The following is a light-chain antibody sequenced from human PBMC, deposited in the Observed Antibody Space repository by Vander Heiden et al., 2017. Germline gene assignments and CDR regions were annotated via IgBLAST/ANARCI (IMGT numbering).Light chain of an antibody. CDR3: QQRSNWPPST. CDR1: QSVSSY. J-gene: IGKJ5*01. CDR2: DAS. Sequence: EIVLTPSPATLSLSPGESATLSCRASQSVSSYLSWYQQKPGQAPSLLIYDASNRATGIPARFSGSGSGTDFTLTISSLEPEDFAVYYCQQRSNWPPSTFGQGTQLEIK. V-gene: IGKV3-11*01.